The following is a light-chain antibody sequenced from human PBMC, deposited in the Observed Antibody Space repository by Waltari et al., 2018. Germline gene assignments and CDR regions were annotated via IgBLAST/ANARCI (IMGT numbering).Light chain of an antibody. CDR3: GTWDDSLSAGV. CDR2: DDN. CDR1: RSNIGNYF. J-gene: IGLJ3*02. V-gene: IGLV1-51*01. Sequence: QSVLTQPPSVSAAPGQKVTISCSGIRSNIGNYFVSWSQQLPGTAPRLLIYDDNKRASGIPDRFSGSKSGTSATRGITGLQTGDEADYYCGTWDDSLSAGVFGGGTKLTVL.